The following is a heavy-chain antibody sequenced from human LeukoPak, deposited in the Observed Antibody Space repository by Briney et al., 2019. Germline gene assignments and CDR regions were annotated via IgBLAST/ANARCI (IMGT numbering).Heavy chain of an antibody. CDR2: IIPIFGTA. Sequence: SVKVSCKASGGTFSSYAISWVRQAPGQGLEWMGRIIPIFGTANYAQKFQGRVTITTDESTSTAYMELSSLRSEDTAVYYCARDVAARPYFDYWGQGTLDTVSS. V-gene: IGHV1-69*05. CDR1: GGTFSSYA. D-gene: IGHD6-6*01. J-gene: IGHJ4*02. CDR3: ARDVAARPYFDY.